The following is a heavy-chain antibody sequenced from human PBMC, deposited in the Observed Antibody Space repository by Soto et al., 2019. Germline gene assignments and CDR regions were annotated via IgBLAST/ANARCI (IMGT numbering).Heavy chain of an antibody. D-gene: IGHD6-19*01. CDR2: INAGNGNT. CDR3: AGAAKVLYSSGWYPEYFQH. Sequence: ASVKVSCKASGYTFTVYAMHWVRQAPGQRLEWMGWINAGNGNTKYSQKFQGRVTITRDTSASTAYMELNRLRAEDTAVYYCAGAAKVLYSSGWYPEYFQHWGQGTLVTVSS. CDR1: GYTFTVYA. V-gene: IGHV1-3*01. J-gene: IGHJ1*01.